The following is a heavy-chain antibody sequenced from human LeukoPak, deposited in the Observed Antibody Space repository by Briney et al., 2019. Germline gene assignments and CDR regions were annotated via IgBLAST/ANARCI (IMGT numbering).Heavy chain of an antibody. V-gene: IGHV1-69*02. J-gene: IGHJ4*02. CDR3: ARSVVVRGPPIDY. Sequence: GSSVKVSCKASGGTFSSYTISWVRQAPGQGLEWMGRIIPILGIANYAQKFQGRVTITADKSTSTAYMELSSLRSEDTAVYYCARSVVVRGPPIDYWGQGTLVTVSS. CDR2: IIPILGIA. D-gene: IGHD3-10*01. CDR1: GGTFSSYT.